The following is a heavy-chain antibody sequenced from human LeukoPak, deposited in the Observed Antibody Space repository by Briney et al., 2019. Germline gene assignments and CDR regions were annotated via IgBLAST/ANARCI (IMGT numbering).Heavy chain of an antibody. CDR3: ARDPYGSGDGYFEY. V-gene: IGHV3-33*01. CDR1: GFTFSDHG. CDR2: IWYNGSKK. Sequence: GGSLRLSCAASGFTFSDHGMHWVRPAPGKGREWVAIIWYNGSKKYYAESVKGRFTISRDNSKNTLYLQMSSLRAEDTAVYYCARDPYGSGDGYFEYWGQGTLVTVSS. D-gene: IGHD3-10*01. J-gene: IGHJ4*02.